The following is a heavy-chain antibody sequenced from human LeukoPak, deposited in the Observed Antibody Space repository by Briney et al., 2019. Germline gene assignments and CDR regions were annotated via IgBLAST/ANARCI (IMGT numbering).Heavy chain of an antibody. CDR1: GGSFSGYY. V-gene: IGHV4-34*01. Sequence: SETLSLTCAVYGGSFSGYYWSWIRQPPGKGLEWIGEINHSGSTNYNPSLKSRVTISVDTSKNQFSLKLSSVTAADTAVYYCASSDYVWGSYRYWGQGTLVTVSS. J-gene: IGHJ4*02. CDR3: ASSDYVWGSYRY. D-gene: IGHD3-16*02. CDR2: INHSGST.